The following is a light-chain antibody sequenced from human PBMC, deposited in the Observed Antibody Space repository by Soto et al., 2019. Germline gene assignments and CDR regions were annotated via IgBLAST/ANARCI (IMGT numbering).Light chain of an antibody. CDR1: SSDVGDYNY. CDR3: SSYTSSSTPRVV. CDR2: DAN. V-gene: IGLV2-14*01. J-gene: IGLJ2*01. Sequence: QSALTRPASVSGSPGQSITISCTGTSSDVGDYNYVSWYQQHPGKAPKLMIYDANNRPSGVSNRFTGSKSGNTASLTISGLQAEDEADYYCSSYTSSSTPRVVFGGGTKVTVL.